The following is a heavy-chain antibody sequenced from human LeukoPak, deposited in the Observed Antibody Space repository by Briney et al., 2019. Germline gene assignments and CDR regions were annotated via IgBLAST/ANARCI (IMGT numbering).Heavy chain of an antibody. J-gene: IGHJ5*02. CDR3: ARGEYSSSYWFDP. CDR1: GGTFSSYA. CDR2: INPSGGST. V-gene: IGHV1-46*01. D-gene: IGHD6-6*01. Sequence: ASVTVSCKASGGTFSSYAISWVRQAPGQGLEWMGIINPSGGSTSYAQKFQGRVTMTRDTSTSTVYMELSSLRSEDTAVYYCARGEYSSSYWFDPWGQGTLVTVSS.